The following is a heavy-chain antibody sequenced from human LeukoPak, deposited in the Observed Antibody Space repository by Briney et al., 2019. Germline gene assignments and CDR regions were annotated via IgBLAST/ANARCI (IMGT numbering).Heavy chain of an antibody. Sequence: ASVKVSCKVSGYTLTELSMHWVRQAPGKGLEWMGGFDPEDGETIYAQKFQGRVTMTEDTSTDTAYMELSSLRSEDTAVYYCATVDRFCSSTSCYLSRFDPWGQGTLVTVSS. J-gene: IGHJ5*02. D-gene: IGHD2-2*01. CDR1: GYTLTELS. V-gene: IGHV1-24*01. CDR3: ATVDRFCSSTSCYLSRFDP. CDR2: FDPEDGET.